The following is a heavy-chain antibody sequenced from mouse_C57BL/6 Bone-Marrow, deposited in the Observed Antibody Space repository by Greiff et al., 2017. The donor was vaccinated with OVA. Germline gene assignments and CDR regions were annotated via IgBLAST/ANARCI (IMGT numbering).Heavy chain of an antibody. CDR1: GYTFTSYW. J-gene: IGHJ3*01. CDR3: ARGPFAY. Sequence: VKLQQPGAELVKPGASVKLSCKASGYTFTSYWMQWVKQRPGQGLEWIGEIDPSDSYTNYNQKFKGKATLTVDTSSSTAYMQLSSLTSEDSAVYYCARGPFAYWGQGTLVTVSA. CDR2: IDPSDSYT. V-gene: IGHV1-50*01.